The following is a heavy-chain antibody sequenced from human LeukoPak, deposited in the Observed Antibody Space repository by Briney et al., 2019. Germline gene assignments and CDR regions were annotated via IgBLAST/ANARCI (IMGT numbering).Heavy chain of an antibody. CDR3: TTERDSLTMRPRGLWFGELSPSPFDP. J-gene: IGHJ5*02. CDR1: GFTFSNAW. CDR2: IKSKTDGGTT. Sequence: GGSLRLSCAASGFTFSNAWMSWVRQAPGKGLEWVGRIKSKTDGGTTDYAAPVKGRFTISRDDSKNTLYLQMNSLKTEDTAVYYCTTERDSLTMRPRGLWFGELSPSPFDPWGQGTLVTVSS. D-gene: IGHD3-10*01. V-gene: IGHV3-15*01.